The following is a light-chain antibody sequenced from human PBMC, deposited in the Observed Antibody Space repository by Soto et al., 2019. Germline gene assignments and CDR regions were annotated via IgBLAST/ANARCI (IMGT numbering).Light chain of an antibody. CDR1: HDSSNY. CDR2: SAS. Sequence: DMQMTQSPPSLSASVGDKITITCRASHDSSNYLAWYQQKPGEVPKLLIYSASTLESGVSSRFSGGGTGTDFTLTINSLQPEDVGTYYCQKYNSVPRTFGQGTKVEIK. CDR3: QKYNSVPRT. V-gene: IGKV1-27*01. J-gene: IGKJ1*01.